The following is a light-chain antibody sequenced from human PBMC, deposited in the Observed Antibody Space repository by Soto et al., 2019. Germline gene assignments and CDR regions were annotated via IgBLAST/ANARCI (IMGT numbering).Light chain of an antibody. CDR2: KAS. CDR1: QSISSW. V-gene: IGKV1-5*03. Sequence: DIPMTQSPSTLSASVGDRVTITCRASQSISSWLAWYQQKPGKAPKLLIYKASSLESGVPSRFSGSESGTEFTLTISSLQPDDFATYYCQQYNTPSTFGQGTKVEIK. CDR3: QQYNTPST. J-gene: IGKJ1*01.